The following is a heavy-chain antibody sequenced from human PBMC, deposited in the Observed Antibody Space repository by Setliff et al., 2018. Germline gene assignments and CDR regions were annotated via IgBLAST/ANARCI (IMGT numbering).Heavy chain of an antibody. CDR2: IYIGGSA. V-gene: IGHV4-4*07. J-gene: IGHJ6*03. CDR1: GGSISSYY. Sequence: SETLSLTCTVSGGSISSYYWSWIRQPAGKGLEWIGHIYIGGSANYNPSLKSRVTMSIDTSKNQFSLKLNSVTAADMAVYYCAREQWLDPPGYYYMDIWAKGTTVTVSS. D-gene: IGHD6-19*01. CDR3: AREQWLDPPGYYYMDI.